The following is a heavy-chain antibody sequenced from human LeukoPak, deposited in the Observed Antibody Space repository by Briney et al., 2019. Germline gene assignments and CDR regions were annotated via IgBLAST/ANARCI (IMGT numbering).Heavy chain of an antibody. V-gene: IGHV1-46*01. CDR3: ARVRADYDSSGYHYAFDI. CDR1: GYTFTSYY. J-gene: IGHJ3*02. D-gene: IGHD3-22*01. Sequence: ASVKVSCRASGYTFTSYYMHWVRQAPGQGLEWMGIINPSGGSTSYAQKFQGRVTMTRDMSTSTAYMELSSLRSEDTAVYYCARVRADYDSSGYHYAFDIWGQGTMVTVSS. CDR2: INPSGGST.